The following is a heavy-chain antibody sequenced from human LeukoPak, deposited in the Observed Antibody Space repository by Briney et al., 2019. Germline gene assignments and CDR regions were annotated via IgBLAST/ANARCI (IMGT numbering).Heavy chain of an antibody. D-gene: IGHD3-10*01. CDR1: GGSFSGYY. CDR2: INHSGST. Sequence: TSETLSLTCALYGGSFSGYYWSWIRQPPGKGLEWIGEINHSGSTNYNPSLKSRVTISVDTSKNQFSLKLSSVTAADTAVYYCARHRQYYYGSGSYYNYWGQGTLVTVSS. V-gene: IGHV4-34*01. CDR3: ARHRQYYYGSGSYYNY. J-gene: IGHJ4*02.